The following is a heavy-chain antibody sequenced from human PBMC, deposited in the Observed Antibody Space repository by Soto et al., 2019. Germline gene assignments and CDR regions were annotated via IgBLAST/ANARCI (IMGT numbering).Heavy chain of an antibody. D-gene: IGHD5-18*01. Sequence: SVKVSWTASGSTFSNSTIIWVRPAPGQGLEWMGGILPIFGTPNYAQKFQGRLTISADEFSSTAYMELNILRSEDTAVYYCATPAGALDTAMPKGLAHWGQGSLVTVSS. CDR1: GSTFSNST. CDR2: ILPIFGTP. CDR3: ATPAGALDTAMPKGLAH. V-gene: IGHV1-69*13. J-gene: IGHJ4*02.